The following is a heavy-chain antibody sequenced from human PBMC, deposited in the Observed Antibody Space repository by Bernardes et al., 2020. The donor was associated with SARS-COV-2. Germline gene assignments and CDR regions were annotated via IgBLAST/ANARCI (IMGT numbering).Heavy chain of an antibody. CDR3: ARVLGLSVPGHSSSFGFDM. CDR2: INHSGNT. J-gene: IGHJ3*02. D-gene: IGHD6-19*01. V-gene: IGHV4-34*01. Sequence: SETLSLTCAVYDGSFNLNSWSWIRQSPGKGLEWLGEINHSGNTKYNPSLKSRVTLSVDSSKHQVSLKVNSVTAADTAVYYCARVLGLSVPGHSSSFGFDMWGHGTTVTVSP. CDR1: DGSFNLNS.